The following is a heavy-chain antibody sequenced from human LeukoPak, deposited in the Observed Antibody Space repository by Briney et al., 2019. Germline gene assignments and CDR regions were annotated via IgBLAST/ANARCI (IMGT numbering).Heavy chain of an antibody. CDR1: GGSIRSGGYY. D-gene: IGHD3-9*01. J-gene: IGHJ4*02. CDR2: VSFTRST. Sequence: PSETLSLTCTVAGGSIRSGGYYWSWIRQHPVSGLEWIGHVSFTRSTDYNPSLKSRVTISMDRSKNQFSLNLISVTAADTAVYYCARSGADYDILTGIFAYWGQGTLVTVSS. V-gene: IGHV4-31*03. CDR3: ARSGADYDILTGIFAY.